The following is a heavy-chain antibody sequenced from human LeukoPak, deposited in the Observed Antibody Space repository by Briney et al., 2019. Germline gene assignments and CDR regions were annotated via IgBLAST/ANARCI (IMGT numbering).Heavy chain of an antibody. CDR2: IDPSDSYT. CDR3: ARHTAMPPMYGMDV. Sequence: RHGESLKISCKGSGYSFTSYWISWVRQMPGKGLEWMGRIDPSDSYTNYSPSFQGHVTISADKPISTAYLQWSSLKASDTAMYYCARHTAMPPMYGMDVWGQGTTVTVSS. CDR1: GYSFTSYW. D-gene: IGHD5-18*01. J-gene: IGHJ6*02. V-gene: IGHV5-10-1*01.